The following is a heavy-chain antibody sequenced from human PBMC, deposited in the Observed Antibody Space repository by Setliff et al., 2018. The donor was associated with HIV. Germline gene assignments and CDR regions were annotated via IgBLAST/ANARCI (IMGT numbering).Heavy chain of an antibody. V-gene: IGHV3-30*09. CDR1: GFTFNRYA. Sequence: GGSLRLSCAVSGFTFNRYALHWVRQAPGKGLEWVAIISDDETYKFYAESVRGRFAISRDNSRSTLSLQMDGPRGDDTAVYFCVRGGWNYYESESDKTFHFDYWGQGTLVTVSS. CDR3: VRGGWNYYESESDKTFHFDY. D-gene: IGHD1-7*01. J-gene: IGHJ4*02. CDR2: ISDDETYK.